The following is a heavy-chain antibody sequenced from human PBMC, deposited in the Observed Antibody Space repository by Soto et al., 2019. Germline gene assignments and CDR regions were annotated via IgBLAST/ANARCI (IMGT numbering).Heavy chain of an antibody. Sequence: PGGSLRLSCAASGFTFSSYAMHWVRQAPGKGLEWVAVISYDGSNKYYADSVKGRFTISRDNSKNTLYLQMNSLRAEDTAVYYCARDPDPSTPYYFDYWGQGTLVTVSS. D-gene: IGHD2-2*01. CDR2: ISYDGSNK. V-gene: IGHV3-30-3*01. CDR1: GFTFSSYA. CDR3: ARDPDPSTPYYFDY. J-gene: IGHJ4*02.